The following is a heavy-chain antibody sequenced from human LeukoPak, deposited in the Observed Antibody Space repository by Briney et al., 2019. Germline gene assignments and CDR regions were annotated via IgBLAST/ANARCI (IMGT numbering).Heavy chain of an antibody. CDR2: VYYSGIT. V-gene: IGHV4-59*08. CDR1: GGSISTYY. D-gene: IGHD4-17*01. Sequence: SETLSLTCTVSGGSISTYYWSWLRQPPGKGLEWIGYVYYSGITDYNPSLKSRVTISVDASKSQFSLKLSSVTAADTAVYYCARHLTSGDYFDYWGQGTLVTVSS. J-gene: IGHJ4*02. CDR3: ARHLTSGDYFDY.